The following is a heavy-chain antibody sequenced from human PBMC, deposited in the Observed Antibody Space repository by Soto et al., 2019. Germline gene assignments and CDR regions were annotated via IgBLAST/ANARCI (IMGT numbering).Heavy chain of an antibody. CDR3: ARGAYCSGGSCYDY. CDR2: IMPILEIA. V-gene: IGHV1-69*02. D-gene: IGHD2-15*01. CDR1: GGTFSRYT. Sequence: QVQLVQSGAEVKKPGYSVKVSCKTSGGTFSRYTISWVRQAPGQGLEWMGRIMPILEIANYAQKFQGRVTITADKSTSTAYMELSSLRSEDTAVYYCARGAYCSGGSCYDYWGQGTLVTVSS. J-gene: IGHJ4*02.